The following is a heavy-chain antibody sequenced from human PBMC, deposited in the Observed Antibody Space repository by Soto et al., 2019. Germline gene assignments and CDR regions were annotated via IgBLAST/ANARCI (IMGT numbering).Heavy chain of an antibody. Sequence: SETLSLTCAVSGGSISSSNWWTWVRLPPGKGLEWIGEIYPSGITNYSPSLKSRVTMSVDKSKNQFSLKLNSVTAADTAMYYCAREAYKRGATKPFFDYWGQGTLVTVSS. CDR3: AREAYKRGATKPFFDY. D-gene: IGHD1-26*01. CDR1: GGSISSSNW. V-gene: IGHV4-4*02. J-gene: IGHJ4*02. CDR2: IYPSGIT.